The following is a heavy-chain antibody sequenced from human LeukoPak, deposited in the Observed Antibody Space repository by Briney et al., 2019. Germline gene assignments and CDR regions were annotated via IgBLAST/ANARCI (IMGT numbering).Heavy chain of an antibody. CDR1: GFTFDTFA. Sequence: GSLRLSCVASGFTFDTFAVSWVRQAPGKGLEWVSGIGNTETYYSDSVKGRFTISRDNSKSTIYLHMSNLRAEDTALYYCARDGQAFNSNWDYFEYWGQGTPVTVSS. J-gene: IGHJ4*02. CDR3: ARDGQAFNSNWDYFEY. D-gene: IGHD7-27*01. CDR2: IGNTET. V-gene: IGHV3-23*01.